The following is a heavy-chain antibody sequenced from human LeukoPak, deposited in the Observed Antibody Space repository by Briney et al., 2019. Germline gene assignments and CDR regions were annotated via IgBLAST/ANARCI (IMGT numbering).Heavy chain of an antibody. V-gene: IGHV3-20*04. J-gene: IGHJ6*03. D-gene: IGHD2-15*01. Sequence: PGGSLRLSCAPSGFTFDDYGVSWVRQAPGKGLEWVSGINWYGGSTGYADSVKGRFTISRDNAKNPLYLQMNSLRAEDTALYYCARDFGWCSGGSCYHYYYMDVWGKGTTVTVSS. CDR1: GFTFDDYG. CDR3: ARDFGWCSGGSCYHYYYMDV. CDR2: INWYGGST.